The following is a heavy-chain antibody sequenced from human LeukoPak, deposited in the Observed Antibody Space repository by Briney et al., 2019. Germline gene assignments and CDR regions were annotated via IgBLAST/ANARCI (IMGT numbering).Heavy chain of an antibody. Sequence: GGSLRLSCAASGFTVSSNYMNWVRQAPGKGLEWVSVIYSGGSTYYADSVKGRFTISRDNSKKSVYLQMNSLRAEDTAVYFCASPIVVAGHDAFDMWGQGTTVTVSS. J-gene: IGHJ3*02. D-gene: IGHD6-19*01. V-gene: IGHV3-53*01. CDR2: IYSGGST. CDR3: ASPIVVAGHDAFDM. CDR1: GFTVSSNY.